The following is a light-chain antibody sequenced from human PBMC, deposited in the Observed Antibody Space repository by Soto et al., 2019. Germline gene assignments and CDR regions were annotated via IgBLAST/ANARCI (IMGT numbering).Light chain of an antibody. CDR3: SSYAGRNNVV. Sequence: QSALTQPPSASGSPGQSVTISCTGTSSDIGGYKYVSWYQQHPGKAPKLMIYEVSKRPSGVPDRFSGSKSGNTASLTVSGLQTEDEADYYCSSYAGRNNVVFGGGTKRTVL. J-gene: IGLJ2*01. V-gene: IGLV2-8*01. CDR1: SSDIGGYKY. CDR2: EVS.